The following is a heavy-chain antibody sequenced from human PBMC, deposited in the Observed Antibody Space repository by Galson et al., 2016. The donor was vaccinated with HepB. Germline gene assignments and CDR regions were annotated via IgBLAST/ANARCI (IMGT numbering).Heavy chain of an antibody. V-gene: IGHV3-21*01. D-gene: IGHD3-16*02. CDR3: ARDQRNIFRYNYYIDV. J-gene: IGHJ6*03. Sequence: SLRLSCAASGFTFGSYSMIWVRQAPGKGLEWVSSISSSSIYIYYADSVTGRFTISRDNAKNSLYLQMNSLRAEDTAVYYCARDQRNIFRYNYYIDVWGKGTTVTVSS. CDR1: GFTFGSYS. CDR2: ISSSSIYI.